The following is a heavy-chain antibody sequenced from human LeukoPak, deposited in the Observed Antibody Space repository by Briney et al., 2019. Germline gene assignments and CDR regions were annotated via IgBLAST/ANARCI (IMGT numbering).Heavy chain of an antibody. CDR1: GFIFSNAW. CDR3: ATDLLGLCSSTGCYDNWLDP. Sequence: GGSLRLSCAASGFIFSNAWMTWVRQAPGKGLGWVGRIKSKTDGGTIDYAAPVKGRFTISRDDSKDTLYLQMNSLKTEDTAVYYCATDLLGLCSSTGCYDNWLDPWGQGTLVTVSS. V-gene: IGHV3-15*01. D-gene: IGHD2-2*01. J-gene: IGHJ5*02. CDR2: IKSKTDGGTI.